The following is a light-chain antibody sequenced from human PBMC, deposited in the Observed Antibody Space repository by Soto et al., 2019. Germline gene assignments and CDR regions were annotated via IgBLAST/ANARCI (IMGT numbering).Light chain of an antibody. Sequence: EIVLTQSPGTLSLSPGERATLSCRASQSVSNNFLAWYQQKPGQAPSLLIHGASSRATGIPDRFSGTGSGTDFTLTVNRLEPEDFAVYYCQQYGSSPYTFGLGTKLEIK. CDR2: GAS. CDR1: QSVSNNF. J-gene: IGKJ2*01. V-gene: IGKV3-20*01. CDR3: QQYGSSPYT.